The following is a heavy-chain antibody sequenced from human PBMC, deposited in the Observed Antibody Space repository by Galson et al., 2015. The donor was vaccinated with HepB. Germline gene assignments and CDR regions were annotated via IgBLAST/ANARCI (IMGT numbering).Heavy chain of an antibody. Sequence: SLRLSCAASGFTFSSYAINWVRQASGKGLEWVSSISGSGGRRHYADSVKGRLTISRDNSKNTLYLQMNSLRAEDTAVYYCAKELALTASYYYLGMDVWGQGTTVTVSS. D-gene: IGHD2-21*02. CDR3: AKELALTASYYYLGMDV. CDR2: ISGSGGRR. CDR1: GFTFSSYA. V-gene: IGHV3-23*01. J-gene: IGHJ6*02.